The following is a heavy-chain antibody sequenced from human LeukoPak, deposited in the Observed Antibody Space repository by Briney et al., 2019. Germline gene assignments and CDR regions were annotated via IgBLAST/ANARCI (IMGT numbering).Heavy chain of an antibody. Sequence: GGSLGLSRAASGFTFSSYGMHWVRQAPGKGLEWVAFIRYDGSNKYYADSVKGRFTISRDNSKNTLYLQMNSLRAEDTAVYYCAKDRYCSGGSCYAEYFQHWGQGTLVTVSS. CDR2: IRYDGSNK. V-gene: IGHV3-30*02. CDR3: AKDRYCSGGSCYAEYFQH. D-gene: IGHD2-15*01. J-gene: IGHJ1*01. CDR1: GFTFSSYG.